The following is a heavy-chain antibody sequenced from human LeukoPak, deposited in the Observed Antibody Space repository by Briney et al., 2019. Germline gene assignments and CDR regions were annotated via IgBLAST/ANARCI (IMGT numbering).Heavy chain of an antibody. D-gene: IGHD2-2*01. CDR2: IYYSGST. CDR1: GGSISSYY. V-gene: IGHV4-59*01. Sequence: SETLSLTCTVSGGSISSYYWSWIRQPPGKGLEWIGYIYYSGSTNYNPSLKSRVTISVDTSKNQFSLKLSSVTAADTAMYYCARDYSTTSCYELGWFDPWGQGTLVTVSS. J-gene: IGHJ5*02. CDR3: ARDYSTTSCYELGWFDP.